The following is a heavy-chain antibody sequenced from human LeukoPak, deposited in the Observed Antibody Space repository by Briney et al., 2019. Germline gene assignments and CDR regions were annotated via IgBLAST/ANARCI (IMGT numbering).Heavy chain of an antibody. J-gene: IGHJ3*02. D-gene: IGHD2-21*02. CDR1: GGTFSSYA. CDR2: IIPILGIA. Sequence: SVKVSCKASGGTFSSYAISWVRQAPGQGLEWMGRIIPILGIANYAQKFQGRVTITADKSTSTAYMELSSLRSEDTAVYYCARDRTVTAIGDAFDIWGQGTMVTASS. V-gene: IGHV1-69*04. CDR3: ARDRTVTAIGDAFDI.